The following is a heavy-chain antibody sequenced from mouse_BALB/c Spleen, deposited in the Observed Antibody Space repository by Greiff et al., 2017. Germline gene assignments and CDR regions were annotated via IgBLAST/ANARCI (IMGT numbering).Heavy chain of an antibody. CDR2: IWSGGST. Sequence: QVQLQQSGPGLVQPSQSLSITCTVSGFSLTSYGVHWVRQSPGKGLEWLGVIWSGGSTDYNAGFISRLSISKDNSKSQVFFKMNSLQANDTAIYYCARGWFYYAMDYWGQGTSVTVSS. CDR1: GFSLTSYG. CDR3: ARGWFYYAMDY. D-gene: IGHD2-3*01. J-gene: IGHJ4*01. V-gene: IGHV2-2*02.